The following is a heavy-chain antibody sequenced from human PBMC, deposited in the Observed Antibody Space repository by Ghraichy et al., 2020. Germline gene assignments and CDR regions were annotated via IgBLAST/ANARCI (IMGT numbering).Heavy chain of an antibody. CDR2: ISAYNGNT. CDR3: ARDAECSSTSCYRGWFDP. Sequence: ASVKVSCKASGYTFTSYGISWVRQAPGQGLEWMGWISAYNGNTNYAQKLQGRVTMTTDTSTSTAYMELRSLRSDDTAVYYCARDAECSSTSCYRGWFDPWGQGTLVTVS. D-gene: IGHD2-2*02. V-gene: IGHV1-18*01. CDR1: GYTFTSYG. J-gene: IGHJ5*02.